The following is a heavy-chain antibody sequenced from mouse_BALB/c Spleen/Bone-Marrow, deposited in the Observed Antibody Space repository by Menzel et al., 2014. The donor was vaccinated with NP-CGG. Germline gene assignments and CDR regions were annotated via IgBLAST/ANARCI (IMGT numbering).Heavy chain of an antibody. D-gene: IGHD3-1*01. CDR1: GFTFTDYY. V-gene: IGHV7-3*02. CDR3: ARERAARATGDYFDY. Sequence: VHLVESGGGLVQPGGSLRLSCATSGFTFTDYYMSWVRQPPGKALEWLGFIRNKANGYTTEYSASVKGRFTISRDNSQSILYLQMNTLRAEDSATYYCARERAARATGDYFDYWGQGTPLTVSS. J-gene: IGHJ2*01. CDR2: IRNKANGYTT.